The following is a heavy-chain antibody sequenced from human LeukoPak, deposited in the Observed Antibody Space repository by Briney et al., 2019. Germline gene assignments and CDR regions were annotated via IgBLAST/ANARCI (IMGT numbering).Heavy chain of an antibody. CDR3: ASSPQAYCSSTSCYGAYYYYYMDV. V-gene: IGHV1-69*05. CDR2: IIPIFGTA. Sequence: GSSVKVSCNASGATFSSYAISWVRQAPGQGLEWMGGIIPIFGTANYAQKFQGRVTITTDESTSTAYMELSSLRSEDTAVYYCASSPQAYCSSTSCYGAYYYYYMDVWGKGTTVTVSS. D-gene: IGHD2-2*01. CDR1: GATFSSYA. J-gene: IGHJ6*03.